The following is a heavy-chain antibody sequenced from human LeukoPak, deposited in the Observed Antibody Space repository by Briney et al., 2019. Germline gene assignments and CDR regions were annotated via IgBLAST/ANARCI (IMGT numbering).Heavy chain of an antibody. V-gene: IGHV3-33*06. D-gene: IGHD6-19*01. CDR2: IWYGGINK. J-gene: IGHJ4*02. Sequence: GGSLRLSCAASGFTFSCYGMHWVRQAPGKGLEWVAVIWYGGINKYYAGSVKGRFTISRDNSKNMIYLEMSSLKAEDTAVYYCAKERNLEIAVAGTLFDYWGQGTLVTVSS. CDR1: GFTFSCYG. CDR3: AKERNLEIAVAGTLFDY.